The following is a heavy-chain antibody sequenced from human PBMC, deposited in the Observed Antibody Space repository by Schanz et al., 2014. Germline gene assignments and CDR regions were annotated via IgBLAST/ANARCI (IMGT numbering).Heavy chain of an antibody. CDR2: FYNPGST. CDR1: GDSVNSNY. CDR3: ARNKYTSGWYYFDY. Sequence: QVQLQESGPGLVKPSETLSLTCTVSGDSVNSNYWNWIRQSPGRGLEWIGHFYNPGSTNYNPSLKSRATISIDPSTNQVSLKLTSVTAADTAVYFCARNKYTSGWYYFDYWGQGVLVTVSS. J-gene: IGHJ4*02. D-gene: IGHD6-19*01. V-gene: IGHV4-59*08.